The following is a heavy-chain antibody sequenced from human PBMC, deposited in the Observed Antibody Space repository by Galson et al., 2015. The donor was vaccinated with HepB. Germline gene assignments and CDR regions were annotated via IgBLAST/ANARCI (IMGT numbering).Heavy chain of an antibody. D-gene: IGHD2-2*01. V-gene: IGHV1-69*01. CDR2: IIPIMGTA. J-gene: IGHJ5*02. Sequence: VRQAPGQGLEWMGEIIPIMGTANYAQKFQGRVTITADESTNTAYMELGSLRSDDTAVYYCARGVGTVLVPVAMGLFCFDPWGQGTLVTVSS. CDR3: ARGVGTVLVPVAMGLFCFDP.